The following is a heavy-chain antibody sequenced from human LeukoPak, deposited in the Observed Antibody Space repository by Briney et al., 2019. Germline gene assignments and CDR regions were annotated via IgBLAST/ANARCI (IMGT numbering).Heavy chain of an antibody. CDR3: ARHHYDFWSGYFDYYYYGMDV. J-gene: IGHJ6*02. V-gene: IGHV4-59*08. CDR2: IYYSGST. D-gene: IGHD3-3*01. Sequence: PSETLSLTCTVSGGSISSYYWSWIRQPPGKGLEWIGYIYYSGSTNYNPSLKSRVTISVDTPKNQFSLKLSSVTAADTAVYYCARHHYDFWSGYFDYYYYGMDVWGQGTTVTVSS. CDR1: GGSISSYY.